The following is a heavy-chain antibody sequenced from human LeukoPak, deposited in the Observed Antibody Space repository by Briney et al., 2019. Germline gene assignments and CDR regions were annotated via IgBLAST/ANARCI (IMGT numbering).Heavy chain of an antibody. Sequence: RPGGSLRLSCAASGFTFSSYGMHWVRQAPGKGLEWVAFIRYDGSNKYYADSVKGRFTISRDNSKNTLYLQMNSLRAEDTAVYYCAKDDSSGYYPLLFGFDPWGQGTLVTVSS. CDR2: IRYDGSNK. J-gene: IGHJ5*02. D-gene: IGHD3-22*01. CDR1: GFTFSSYG. CDR3: AKDDSSGYYPLLFGFDP. V-gene: IGHV3-30*02.